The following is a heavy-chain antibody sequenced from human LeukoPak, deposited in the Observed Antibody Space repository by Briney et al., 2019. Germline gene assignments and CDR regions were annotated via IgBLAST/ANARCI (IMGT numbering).Heavy chain of an antibody. CDR3: ARVDAGYGGNSPDFDY. CDR1: EYTFTSYY. Sequence: ASVKVSCKASEYTFTSYYMHWVRQAPGQGLEWMGIINPSGGSTSYAQKFQGRVTMTRDMSTSTVYMELSSLRSEDTAVYDCARVDAGYGGNSPDFDYWGQGTLVTVSS. J-gene: IGHJ4*02. V-gene: IGHV1-46*01. D-gene: IGHD4-23*01. CDR2: INPSGGST.